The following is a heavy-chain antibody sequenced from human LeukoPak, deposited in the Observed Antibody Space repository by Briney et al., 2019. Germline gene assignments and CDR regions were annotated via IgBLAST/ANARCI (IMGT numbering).Heavy chain of an antibody. Sequence: VASVKVSCKASGGTFSSYAISWVRQAPGQGLEWMGGIIPIFGTANYAQKFQGRVTITADESTSTAYMELSSLRSEDTAVYYCARAYSSGYHRPWDYWGQGTLVTVSS. CDR1: GGTFSSYA. J-gene: IGHJ4*02. D-gene: IGHD3-22*01. V-gene: IGHV1-69*13. CDR2: IIPIFGTA. CDR3: ARAYSSGYHRPWDY.